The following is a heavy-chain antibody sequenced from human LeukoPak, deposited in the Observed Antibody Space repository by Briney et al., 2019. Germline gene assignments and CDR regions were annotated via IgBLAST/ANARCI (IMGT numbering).Heavy chain of an antibody. CDR1: GYTFTSYG. J-gene: IGHJ4*02. D-gene: IGHD3-22*01. CDR2: ISAYNGNT. CDR3: AYSYYYDSSGPILGY. V-gene: IGHV1-18*01. Sequence: ASVKVSCKAPGYTFTSYGISWVGQAPGQGLEWMGWISAYNGNTNYAQKLQGRVTMTTDTSTSTAYMELRSLRSDDTAVYYCAYSYYYDSSGPILGYWGQGTLVTVSS.